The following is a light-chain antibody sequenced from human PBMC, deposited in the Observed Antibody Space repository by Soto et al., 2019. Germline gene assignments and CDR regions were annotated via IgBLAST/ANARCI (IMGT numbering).Light chain of an antibody. Sequence: QSVLTQPPSVSGAPGQRVTISCTGSSSNIGAGCHVHWYQQLPGAAPKLLIFGDSNRPSGVPDRFSGSKSGTSASLAITGLQADDEADYYCQSSDSRLSGSDVFGTGTKVT. CDR1: SSNIGAGCH. CDR3: QSSDSRLSGSDV. CDR2: GDS. V-gene: IGLV1-40*01. J-gene: IGLJ1*01.